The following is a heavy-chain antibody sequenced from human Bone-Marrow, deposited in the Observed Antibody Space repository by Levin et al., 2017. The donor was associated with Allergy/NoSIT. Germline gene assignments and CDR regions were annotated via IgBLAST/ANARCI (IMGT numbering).Heavy chain of an antibody. J-gene: IGHJ4*02. V-gene: IGHV3-23*01. D-gene: IGHD6-19*01. Sequence: GGSLRLSCAASGFTFSSYAMSWVRQAPGKGLEWVSAISGSGGSTYYADSVKGRFTISRDNSKNTLYLQMNSLRAEDTAVYYCAVGLAANQHMGFDYWGQGTLVTVSS. CDR3: AVGLAANQHMGFDY. CDR1: GFTFSSYA. CDR2: ISGSGGST.